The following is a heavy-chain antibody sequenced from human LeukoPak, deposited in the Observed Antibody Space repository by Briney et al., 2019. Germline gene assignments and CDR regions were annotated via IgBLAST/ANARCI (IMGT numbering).Heavy chain of an antibody. CDR1: GLTVSSNC. Sequence: PGGSLRLSCAASGLTVSSNCMSWVRQAPGKGLEWVSVIYSGGSRKYADSVKGRFTISRDNSKNTLYLQMNSLRAEDTAVYYCARENSSSDFDYWGQGTLVTVSS. CDR3: ARENSSSDFDY. J-gene: IGHJ4*02. V-gene: IGHV3-53*01. D-gene: IGHD6-13*01. CDR2: IYSGGSR.